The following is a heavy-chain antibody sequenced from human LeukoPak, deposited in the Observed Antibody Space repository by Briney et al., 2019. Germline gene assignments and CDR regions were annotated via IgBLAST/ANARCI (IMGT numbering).Heavy chain of an antibody. Sequence: SETLSLTCVVSDDSFSSHYWTWIRQPPGKGLEWIGYISYIGSTNYNPSLKSRVTISIDPSKNQFSLNLSSVTAADTAVYYCARRHHYYYYMDVWGKGTTVTVSS. V-gene: IGHV4-59*08. J-gene: IGHJ6*03. CDR3: ARRHHYYYYMDV. CDR2: ISYIGST. CDR1: DDSFSSHY.